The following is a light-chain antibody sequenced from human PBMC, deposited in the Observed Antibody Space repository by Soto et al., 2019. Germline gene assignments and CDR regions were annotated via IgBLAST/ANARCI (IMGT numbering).Light chain of an antibody. CDR2: DVT. CDR1: SSDIGGYDF. V-gene: IGLV2-11*01. CDR3: CSYAGTYTFVL. Sequence: QSVLTQPRSVSGSPGQSVTVSCTGTSSDIGGYDFVSWYQQHPGKAPKLLIYDVTKRPAGVPDRFSGSKSDNTASLTISGLQTEDEADYYCCSYAGTYTFVLFGGGTQLTVL. J-gene: IGLJ2*01.